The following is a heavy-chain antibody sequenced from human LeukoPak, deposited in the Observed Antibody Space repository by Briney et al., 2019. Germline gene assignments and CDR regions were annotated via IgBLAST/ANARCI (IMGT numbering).Heavy chain of an antibody. CDR2: IYPGDSDT. J-gene: IGHJ4*02. CDR3: ARRSGAYDYFLHY. D-gene: IGHD3-16*01. V-gene: IGHV5-51*01. CDR1: GYSFTNYW. Sequence: GESLKISCKASGYSFTNYWVAWVRQMPGKGLEWMGSIYPGDSDTRYSPSFEGQVTISVDQSMTTAYLQWSSLKASDSAMYYCARRSGAYDYFLHYWGQGTLATVSS.